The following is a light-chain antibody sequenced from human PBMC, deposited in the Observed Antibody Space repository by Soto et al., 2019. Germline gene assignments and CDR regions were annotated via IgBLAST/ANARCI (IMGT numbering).Light chain of an antibody. J-gene: IGLJ2*01. CDR2: GNS. Sequence: QAVVTQPPSVSGAPGQRVTISCTGTSPNIGAGYDVHWYQQLPGTAPKLLIYGNSNRPSGVPDRFSGSKSGTSASLAITGLQAEDEADYYCQSYDSSLSVVFGGGTKVTVL. CDR1: SPNIGAGYD. V-gene: IGLV1-40*01. CDR3: QSYDSSLSVV.